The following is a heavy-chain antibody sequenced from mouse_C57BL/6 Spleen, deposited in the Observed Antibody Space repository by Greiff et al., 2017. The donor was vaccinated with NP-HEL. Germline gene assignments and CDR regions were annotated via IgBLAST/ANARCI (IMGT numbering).Heavy chain of an antibody. J-gene: IGHJ3*01. CDR3: ARSNWDVGGFAY. D-gene: IGHD4-1*01. CDR1: GYTFTSYW. Sequence: VQLQQSGAELVRPGSSVKLSCKASGYTFTSYWMHWVKQRPIQGLEWIGNIDPSDSETHYNQKFKDKATLTVDKSSSTAYMQLSSLTSEDSAVYYCARSNWDVGGFAYWGQGTLVTVSA. V-gene: IGHV1-52*01. CDR2: IDPSDSET.